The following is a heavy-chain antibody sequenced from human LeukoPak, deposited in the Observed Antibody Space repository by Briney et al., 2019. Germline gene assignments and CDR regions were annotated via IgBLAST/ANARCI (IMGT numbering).Heavy chain of an antibody. D-gene: IGHD3-10*01. CDR1: GFTFSDYY. V-gene: IGHV3-11*01. J-gene: IGHJ3*02. CDR3: ARSSYYGSGPYAFDI. CDR2: ISSSGSTI. Sequence: GGSLRLSCAASGFTFSDYYMSWIRQAPGKGLEWVSYISSSGSTIYYADSVKGRFTISRDNAKNSLYLQMNSLRAEDTAVYYCARSSYYGSGPYAFDIWGRGTMVTVSS.